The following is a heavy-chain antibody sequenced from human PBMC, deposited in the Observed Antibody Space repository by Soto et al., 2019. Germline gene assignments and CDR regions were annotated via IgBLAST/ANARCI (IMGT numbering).Heavy chain of an antibody. V-gene: IGHV1-18*04. CDR2: ISAYNGNT. CDR3: ARQSGYYSYNWFDP. Sequence: ASVKVSCKASGYTFTSSAISCVRPAPGQDLEWMGWISAYNGNTNYAQKLQGRVTMTTVTSTSTAYMELRSLRSDDTAVYYCARQSGYYSYNWFDPWGQGSLVTVSS. J-gene: IGHJ5*02. D-gene: IGHD3-3*01. CDR1: GYTFTSSA.